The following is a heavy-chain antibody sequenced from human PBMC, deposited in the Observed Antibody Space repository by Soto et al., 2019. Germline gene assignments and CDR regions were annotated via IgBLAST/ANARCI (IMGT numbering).Heavy chain of an antibody. Sequence: GESLKISCKGSGYSFAGYWITWVRQKPGKGLEWMGRIDPSDSQTYYSPSFRGHVTISVTKSITTVFLQWSSLKASDTAMYYCARLKKLELPDYWGQGTLVTVSS. D-gene: IGHD1-7*01. CDR1: GYSFAGYW. J-gene: IGHJ4*02. CDR3: ARLKKLELPDY. V-gene: IGHV5-10-1*01. CDR2: IDPSDSQT.